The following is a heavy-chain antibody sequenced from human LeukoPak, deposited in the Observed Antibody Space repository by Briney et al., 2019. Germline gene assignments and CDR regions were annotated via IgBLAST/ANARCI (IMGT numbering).Heavy chain of an antibody. D-gene: IGHD2-21*01. V-gene: IGHV3-48*01. Sequence: GGSLRLSCTASGFSFSIFNMNWVRQAPGKGLEWISYISGSGGASYYADSVKGRFTISRDNAENSVFLQMNSLRVEDTAIYYCVRESGFLGWESNWLDPWGQGTLVTVSS. CDR1: GFSFSIFN. CDR3: VRESGFLGWESNWLDP. J-gene: IGHJ5*02. CDR2: ISGSGGAS.